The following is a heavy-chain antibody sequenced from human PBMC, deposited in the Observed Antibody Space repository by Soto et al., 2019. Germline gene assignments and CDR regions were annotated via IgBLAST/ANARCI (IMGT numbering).Heavy chain of an antibody. Sequence: AGGSLRLSCAASGFTVSSNYMSWVRQAPGKGLEWVSVIYSGGSTYYADSVKGRFTISRHNSKNTLYLQMNSLRAEDTAVYYCAAGTELGYCSSTSCPIDYWGQGTLVTVSS. CDR1: GFTVSSNY. J-gene: IGHJ4*02. CDR3: AAGTELGYCSSTSCPIDY. CDR2: IYSGGST. V-gene: IGHV3-53*04. D-gene: IGHD2-2*01.